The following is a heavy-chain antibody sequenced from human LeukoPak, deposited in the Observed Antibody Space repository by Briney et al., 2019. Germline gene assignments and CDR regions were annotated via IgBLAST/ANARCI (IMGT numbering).Heavy chain of an antibody. D-gene: IGHD5-24*01. Sequence: GGSLRLSCAASGFTFSNYGMHWVRQAPGKGLEWVAFIRYDGSNEYYADSVKGRFTISRDNSKSTLYLQMNSLRAEDTALYYCAKDNRRELRAFDYWGQGTLVTVSS. CDR3: AKDNRRELRAFDY. CDR2: IRYDGSNE. J-gene: IGHJ4*02. V-gene: IGHV3-30*02. CDR1: GFTFSNYG.